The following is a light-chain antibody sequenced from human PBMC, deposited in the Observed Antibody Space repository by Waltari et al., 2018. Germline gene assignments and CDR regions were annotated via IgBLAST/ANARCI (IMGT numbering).Light chain of an antibody. Sequence: QSALTQPASVSGSPGQSITSSCTVTTRAACSYHDVSWFQKHPGKAPKLMIYEVTKRPSGISYRFSGSKSGNTASLTISGLQAEDEADYYCCSYASTDSYVFGTGTKVTVL. V-gene: IGLV2-23*02. J-gene: IGLJ1*01. CDR1: TRAACSYHD. CDR3: CSYASTDSYV. CDR2: EVT.